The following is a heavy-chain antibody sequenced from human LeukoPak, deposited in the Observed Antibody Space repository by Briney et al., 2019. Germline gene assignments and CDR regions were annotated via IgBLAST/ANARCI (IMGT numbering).Heavy chain of an antibody. CDR1: GGSISSSSYY. V-gene: IGHV4-39*07. Sequence: SETLSLTCTVSGGSISSSSYYWGWIRQPPGKGLEWIGSIYTSGSTNYNPSLKSRVTMSVDTSKNQFSLKLSSVTAADTAVYYCARDNGLDGTFDYWGQGTLVTVSS. CDR3: ARDNGLDGTFDY. CDR2: IYTSGST. D-gene: IGHD2-8*01. J-gene: IGHJ4*02.